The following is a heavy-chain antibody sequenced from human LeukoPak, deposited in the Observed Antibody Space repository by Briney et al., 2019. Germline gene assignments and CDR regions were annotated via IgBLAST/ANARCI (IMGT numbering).Heavy chain of an antibody. J-gene: IGHJ4*02. CDR2: INTDGSST. D-gene: IGHD3-10*02. V-gene: IGHV3-74*01. CDR3: ARVFGSDDHFDY. Sequence: PGGSLRLSCAASGFTFSSYWMHWVRQAPGKGLVWVSLINTDGSSTNYADSVKGRFTISRDNAKNTLYLQMNSLRAEDTAVYYCARVFGSDDHFDYWGQGTLVTVSS. CDR1: GFTFSSYW.